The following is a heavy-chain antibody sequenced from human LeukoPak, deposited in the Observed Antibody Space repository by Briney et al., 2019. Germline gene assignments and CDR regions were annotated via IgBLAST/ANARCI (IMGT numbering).Heavy chain of an antibody. Sequence: PGGSLRLSCTASGFTFGDYAMSWFRQAPGKGLEWVGFIRSKAYGGTTEYAASVKGRFTISRDDSKSIAYLQMNSLKTEDTAVYYCTRARIGGSGSYYSSLDNWGQGTLVTVSS. J-gene: IGHJ4*02. D-gene: IGHD3-10*01. CDR2: IRSKAYGGTT. CDR1: GFTFGDYA. V-gene: IGHV3-49*03. CDR3: TRARIGGSGSYYSSLDN.